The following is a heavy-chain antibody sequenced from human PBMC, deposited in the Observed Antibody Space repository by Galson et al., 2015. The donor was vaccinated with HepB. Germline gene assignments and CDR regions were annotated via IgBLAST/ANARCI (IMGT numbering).Heavy chain of an antibody. D-gene: IGHD6-19*01. J-gene: IGHJ4*02. Sequence: LRLSCAASGFTFSDYYMSWVRQAPGKGLECVSFLSGSGSYTNYAGSVKGRFTFSRDNANNSLYLQMNSLRAEDTAVYYCARDAGGWYFDYWGQGTLVTVSS. CDR3: ARDAGGWYFDY. V-gene: IGHV3-11*06. CDR1: GFTFSDYY. CDR2: LSGSGSYT.